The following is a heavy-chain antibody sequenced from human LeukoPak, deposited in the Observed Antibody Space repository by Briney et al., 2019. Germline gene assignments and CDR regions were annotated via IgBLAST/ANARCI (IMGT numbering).Heavy chain of an antibody. CDR1: GFTFSSYW. V-gene: IGHV3-30*19. J-gene: IGHJ4*02. D-gene: IGHD6-13*01. Sequence: GGSLRLSCAASGFTFSSYWMHWVRQAPGKGLEWVSVISYDGNDKYYADSVKGRFTISRDNSKNTLYLQMNSLRTDDTAVYYCARGGLKYSSSWYLDYWGQGTLVTVSS. CDR3: ARGGLKYSSSWYLDY. CDR2: ISYDGNDK.